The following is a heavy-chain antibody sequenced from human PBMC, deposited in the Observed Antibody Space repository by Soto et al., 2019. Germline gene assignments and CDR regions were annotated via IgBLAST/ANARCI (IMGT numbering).Heavy chain of an antibody. J-gene: IGHJ6*02. CDR3: ARDHGMFLSYYYYGMDV. CDR2: ISYDGSNT. V-gene: IGHV3-30-3*01. CDR1: GFTFSRFS. D-gene: IGHD3-10*02. Sequence: QVQLVESGGGVVQPGRSLTLSCAASGFTFSRFSMHWVLQAPGKGLAWVAVISYDGSNTHYAESVKGRFNISRDDSKNTVFLKMKSLRGEDSAVYYCARDHGMFLSYYYYGMDVWGQGTTVSVSS.